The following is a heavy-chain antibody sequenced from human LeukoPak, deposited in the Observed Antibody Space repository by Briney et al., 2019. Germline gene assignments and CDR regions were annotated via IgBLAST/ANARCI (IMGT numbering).Heavy chain of an antibody. CDR2: INHSGST. D-gene: IGHD3-16*02. CDR1: GGSFSGYY. Sequence: SETLSLTCAVYGGSFSGYYWSWIRQPPGKGLEWIGEINHSGSTNYNPSLESRVSISVDTSKNQFSLKLSSVTAADTAVYYCARGIPGRSIDYWGQGTLVTVSS. J-gene: IGHJ4*02. CDR3: ARGIPGRSIDY. V-gene: IGHV4-34*01.